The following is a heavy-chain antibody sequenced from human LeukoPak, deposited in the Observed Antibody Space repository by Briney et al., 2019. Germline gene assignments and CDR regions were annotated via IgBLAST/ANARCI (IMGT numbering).Heavy chain of an antibody. CDR2: IYYSGST. J-gene: IGHJ5*02. D-gene: IGHD3-22*01. V-gene: IGHV4-31*03. CDR3: ARTYDSSGYSGFDP. Sequence: SHTLSLTCTVSGGSSSRGGDYCSWIRQHPGKGLEWMWDIYYSGSTYYNPSLKSRVTISVDTSKNQFSLKLSSVTAADTAVYYSARTYDSSGYSGFDPWGQGTLVTVSS. CDR1: GGSSSRGGDY.